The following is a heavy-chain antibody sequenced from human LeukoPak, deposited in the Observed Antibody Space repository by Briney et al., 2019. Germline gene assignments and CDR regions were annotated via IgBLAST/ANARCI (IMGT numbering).Heavy chain of an antibody. V-gene: IGHV4-39*07. Sequence: SETLSLTCTVSGGSTSSSSYYWGWIRQPPGKGREWIGRIYYSGSTYYNPSLKSRVTISVDTSKNQFSLKLSSVTAADPAVYYCASPAAAVRGVIPFNYYYYGMDVWGQGTTVTVSS. CDR3: ASPAAAVRGVIPFNYYYYGMDV. CDR1: GGSTSSSSYY. J-gene: IGHJ6*02. CDR2: IYYSGST. D-gene: IGHD3-10*01.